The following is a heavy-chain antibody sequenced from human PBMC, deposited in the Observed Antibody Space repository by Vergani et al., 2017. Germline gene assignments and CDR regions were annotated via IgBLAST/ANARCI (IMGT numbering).Heavy chain of an antibody. CDR2: ISSDGGST. J-gene: IGHJ5*02. CDR1: GFTFITSA. Sequence: EGQLLESVGGMVQPGGSLRLSSAASGFTFITSAMTCVRQAPGKGLEWVSTISSDGGSTYYADSVKGRFTISRDNSKNTLSLEMNSLTAEDTAIYYCAKDLRIMITFQGWFDPWGQGTLVTVSS. D-gene: IGHD3-16*01. CDR3: AKDLRIMITFQGWFDP. V-gene: IGHV3-23*01.